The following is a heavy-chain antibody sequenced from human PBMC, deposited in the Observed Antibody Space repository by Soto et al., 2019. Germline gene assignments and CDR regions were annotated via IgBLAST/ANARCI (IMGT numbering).Heavy chain of an antibody. CDR1: GFTFSSYG. D-gene: IGHD3-22*01. V-gene: IGHV3-33*01. J-gene: IGHJ3*02. Sequence: QVQLVESGGGVVQPGRSLRLSCAASGFTFSSYGMHWVRQAPGKGLEWVAVIWYDGSNKYYADSVKGRFTISRDNSKNTVYLQMNSLRAEDTAVYYCARGELWLLPEFAFDIWGQGTMVTVSS. CDR2: IWYDGSNK. CDR3: ARGELWLLPEFAFDI.